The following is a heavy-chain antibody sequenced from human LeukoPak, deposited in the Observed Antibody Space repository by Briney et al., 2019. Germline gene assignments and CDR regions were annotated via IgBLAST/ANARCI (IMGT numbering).Heavy chain of an antibody. CDR2: ISGSGGST. D-gene: IGHD2-2*02. CDR3: AKDLVIVVVPAAIPDWFDP. V-gene: IGHV3-23*01. CDR1: GFTFSSYA. Sequence: GGSLRLSCAASGFTFSSYAMSWVRQAPGKGLEWVSAISGSGGSTYYADSVKGRFTISRDNSKNTLYLQMNSLRAEDTAVYYCAKDLVIVVVPAAIPDWFDPWGQGTLVTVSS. J-gene: IGHJ5*02.